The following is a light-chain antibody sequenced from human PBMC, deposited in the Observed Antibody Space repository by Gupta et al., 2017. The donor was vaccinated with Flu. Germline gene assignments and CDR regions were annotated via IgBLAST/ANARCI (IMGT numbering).Light chain of an antibody. CDR3: QQYNNWPPLT. J-gene: IGKJ4*01. CDR1: QSVSSN. V-gene: IGKV3-15*01. CDR2: GAS. Sequence: ERATLSCRASQSVSSNLAWYQQKPGQAPRLLIYGASTRATGIPTRFSGSGYGTEFTLTISSLQSEDFAIYYCQQYNNWPPLTFGGGTRVVIK.